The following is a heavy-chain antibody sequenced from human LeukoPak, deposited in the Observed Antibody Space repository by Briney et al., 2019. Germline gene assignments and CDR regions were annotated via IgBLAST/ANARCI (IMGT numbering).Heavy chain of an antibody. CDR2: ISTSGDST. CDR3: AKGVWGTYALDY. Sequence: GGSLRLSCAASGSTFSNYGMNWVRQAPGKGLEWVSSISTSGDSTYYADSVKGRFTISRDNSKNTLYLQMSSLRAEDTAVYYCAKGVWGTYALDYWGQGTLVTVSS. V-gene: IGHV3-23*01. J-gene: IGHJ4*02. CDR1: GSTFSNYG. D-gene: IGHD3-16*01.